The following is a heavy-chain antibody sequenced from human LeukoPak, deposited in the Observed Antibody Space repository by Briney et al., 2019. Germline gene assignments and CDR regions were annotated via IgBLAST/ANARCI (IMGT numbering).Heavy chain of an antibody. CDR1: GGSIMRGEYY. Sequence: TSETLSLTCIVSGGSIMRGEYYWSWIRQAPGKGLEWIGYHYYSGTTNYSPSLKSRVDISIDTFRNQFSLRLTSVTAADTAVYYCARGRYYGDYIDYWGQGALVTVSS. J-gene: IGHJ4*02. D-gene: IGHD4-17*01. V-gene: IGHV4-30-4*01. CDR3: ARGRYYGDYIDY. CDR2: HYYSGTT.